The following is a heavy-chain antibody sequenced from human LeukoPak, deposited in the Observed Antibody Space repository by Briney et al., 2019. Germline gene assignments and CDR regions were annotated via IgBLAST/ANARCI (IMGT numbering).Heavy chain of an antibody. D-gene: IGHD6-6*01. Sequence: GGSLRLSCAASGFTFTAYLIHWVRQAPGKGLEWVSAISGSGGSTYYADSVKGRFTISRDNSKNTLYLQMNSLRAEGTAVYYCAKNIAARPFVGMDVWGQGTTVTVSS. J-gene: IGHJ6*02. CDR3: AKNIAARPFVGMDV. V-gene: IGHV3-23*01. CDR2: ISGSGGST. CDR1: GFTFTAYL.